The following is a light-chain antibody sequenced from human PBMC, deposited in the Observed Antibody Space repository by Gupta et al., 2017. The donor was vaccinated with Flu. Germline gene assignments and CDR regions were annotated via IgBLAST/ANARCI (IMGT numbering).Light chain of an antibody. CDR1: NIGSKN. V-gene: IGLV3-9*01. Sequence: SYELTPPLSVSVALGQTARITCGGNNIGSKNVHWYQQKPGQAPVLVIYRDSNRPSGIPARFSGSNSGNTATLTISRAQAGDEADYYCQVWDSSTVVFGGGTKLTVL. CDR2: RDS. J-gene: IGLJ2*01. CDR3: QVWDSSTVV.